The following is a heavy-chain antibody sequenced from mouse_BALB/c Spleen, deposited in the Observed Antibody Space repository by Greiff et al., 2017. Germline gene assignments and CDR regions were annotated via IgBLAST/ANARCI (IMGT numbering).Heavy chain of an antibody. CDR2: INPSNVRT. J-gene: IGHJ2*01. D-gene: IGHD1-2*01. V-gene: IGHV1S81*02. Sequence: QVQLQQPGAELVKPGASVKLSCKASGYTFTSYWMHWVKQRPGQGLEWIGEINPSNVRTNYNEKFKSKATLTVDKSSSTAYMQLSSLTSEDSAVYYCARPQFITTATPHFDYWGQGTTLTVSS. CDR1: GYTFTSYW. CDR3: ARPQFITTATPHFDY.